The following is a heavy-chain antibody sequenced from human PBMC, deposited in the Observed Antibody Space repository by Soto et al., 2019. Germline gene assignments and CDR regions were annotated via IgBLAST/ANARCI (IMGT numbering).Heavy chain of an antibody. V-gene: IGHV2-26*01. CDR3: ARRDWTGTNSDYFTY. CDR1: GFALSNGRMG. Sequence: GSGPTLVNPTETLTLTCTVSGFALSNGRMGVSWIRQPPGKALEWLAHVFSNDEKAYSTSLKSRLTISRDTSKSQVVLTMANMDPVDTAMYYCARRDWTGTNSDYFTYWGQGTLVTVSS. J-gene: IGHJ4*02. CDR2: VFSNDEK. D-gene: IGHD2-8*02.